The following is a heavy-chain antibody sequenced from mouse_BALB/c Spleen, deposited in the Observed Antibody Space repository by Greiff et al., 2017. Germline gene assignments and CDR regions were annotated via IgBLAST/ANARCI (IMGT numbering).Heavy chain of an antibody. CDR1: GFTFSSFG. V-gene: IGHV5-17*02. CDR2: ISSGSSTI. CDR3: ARGVYYDYDYFDY. Sequence: EVKLVESGGGLVQPGGSRKLSCAASGFTFSSFGMHWVRQAPEKGLEWVAYISSGSSTIYYADTVKGRFTISRDNPKNTLFLQMTSLRSEDTAMYYCARGVYYDYDYFDYWGQGTTLTVSS. J-gene: IGHJ2*01. D-gene: IGHD2-4*01.